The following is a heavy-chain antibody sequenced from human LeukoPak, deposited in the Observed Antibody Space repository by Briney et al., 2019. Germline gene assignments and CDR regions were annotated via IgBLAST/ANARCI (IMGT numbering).Heavy chain of an antibody. D-gene: IGHD3-10*01. Sequence: SETLSLTCTVSGGSISSGSYYWSWIRQPAGKGLEWIGRIYTSGSTNYNPSLKSRVTISVDTSKNQFSLKLSSVTAADTAVYYCARDPGKIGWFGGPRDYYYYMDVWGKGTTVTISS. CDR3: ARDPGKIGWFGGPRDYYYYMDV. V-gene: IGHV4-61*02. CDR2: IYTSGST. CDR1: GGSISSGSYY. J-gene: IGHJ6*03.